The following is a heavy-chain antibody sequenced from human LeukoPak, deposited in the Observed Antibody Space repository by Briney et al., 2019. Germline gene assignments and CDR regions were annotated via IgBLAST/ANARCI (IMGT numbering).Heavy chain of an antibody. CDR3: AKGHGDASGYYYFVS. CDR2: IRGNAGTT. D-gene: IGHD3-22*01. J-gene: IGHJ4*02. CDR1: GFIFSNYG. V-gene: IGHV3-23*01. Sequence: PGGSLRLSCAASGFIFSNYGMSWVRQAPGKGLEWVSAIRGNAGTTYYADSVKGRFTIFRDNYKNMLYLQMNSLRVEDTAVYYCAKGHGDASGYYYFVSWGQGTLVTVSS.